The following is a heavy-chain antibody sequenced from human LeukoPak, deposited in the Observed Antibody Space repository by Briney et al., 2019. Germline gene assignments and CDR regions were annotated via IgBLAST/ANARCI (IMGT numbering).Heavy chain of an antibody. CDR1: GFTFSSYA. D-gene: IGHD3-16*01. CDR2: ISYDGRIK. Sequence: GGSLRLSCAASGFTFSSYAMHWVRQAPGKGLEWVAVISYDGRIKYYADSVKGRFTISRDNSKNTLYLQMNSLRAEDTAVYYCARDKYYDYVWGKRNFDYWGQGTLVTVSS. V-gene: IGHV3-30*04. CDR3: ARDKYYDYVWGKRNFDY. J-gene: IGHJ4*02.